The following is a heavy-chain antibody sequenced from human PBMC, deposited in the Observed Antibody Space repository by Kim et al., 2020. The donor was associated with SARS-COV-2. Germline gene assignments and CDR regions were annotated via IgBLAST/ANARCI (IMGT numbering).Heavy chain of an antibody. CDR3: AKDFRRFTVTTWYYYYYGMDV. J-gene: IGHJ6*02. D-gene: IGHD4-17*01. CDR1: GFTFSSYA. CDR2: IYSGGSST. Sequence: GGSLRLSCAASGFTFSSYAMSWVRQAPGKGLEWVSVIYSGGSSTYYADSVKGRFTISRDNSKNTLYLQMNSLRAEDTAVYYCAKDFRRFTVTTWYYYYYGMDVWGQGTTVTVSS. V-gene: IGHV3-23*03.